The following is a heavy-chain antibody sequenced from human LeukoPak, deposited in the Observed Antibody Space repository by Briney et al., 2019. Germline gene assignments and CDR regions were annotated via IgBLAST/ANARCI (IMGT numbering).Heavy chain of an antibody. J-gene: IGHJ2*01. CDR1: GFTFSSYA. V-gene: IGHV3-23*01. D-gene: IGHD1-26*01. CDR3: AKNLLGSGAYSWYFDL. Sequence: GGSLRPSCAASGFTFSSYAMSWVRQAPGKGLEWVSGISSSGGSTYYADSVKGRVTISRDNSKNTLYLQMNSLRAEDTAVYSCAKNLLGSGAYSWYFDLWGRGTLVTVSS. CDR2: ISSSGGST.